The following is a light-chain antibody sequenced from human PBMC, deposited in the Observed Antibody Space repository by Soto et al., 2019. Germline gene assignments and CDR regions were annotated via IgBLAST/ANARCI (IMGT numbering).Light chain of an antibody. CDR3: QSYDSNLSGSL. J-gene: IGLJ2*01. CDR1: SSNIGAGYG. V-gene: IGLV1-40*01. CDR2: NYV. Sequence: QLVLTQPPSVSGAPGQRVTISCAGTSSNIGAGYGVHWYQQLPGRAPKLLIHNYVNRPSGVPDRFSGSESGTSASLAITGLQGEDEGDYYCQSYDSNLSGSLFGGGTKLTVL.